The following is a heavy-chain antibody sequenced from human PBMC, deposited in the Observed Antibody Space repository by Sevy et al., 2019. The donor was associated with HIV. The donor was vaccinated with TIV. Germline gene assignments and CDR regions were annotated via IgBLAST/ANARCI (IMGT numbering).Heavy chain of an antibody. CDR2: ISGSGGST. Sequence: GESLKISCAASGFTFSSYAMSWVRQAPGKGLEWVSAISGSGGSTYYADSVKGRFTISRDNSKNTLYLEMNSLRAEDTAVYYCAKDPRPSPSGGPGYFQHWGQGTLVTVSS. D-gene: IGHD1-26*01. V-gene: IGHV3-23*01. CDR3: AKDPRPSPSGGPGYFQH. J-gene: IGHJ1*01. CDR1: GFTFSSYA.